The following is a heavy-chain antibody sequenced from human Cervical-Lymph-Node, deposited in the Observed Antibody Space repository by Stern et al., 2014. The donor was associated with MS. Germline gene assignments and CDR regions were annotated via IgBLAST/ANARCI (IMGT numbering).Heavy chain of an antibody. V-gene: IGHV3-74*02. D-gene: IGHD1-7*01. Sequence: EMQLVESGGGLVQPGGSLRLSCAASGFTFSSYWMHWVRQAPGQGLVWVSRINSDGSSTSYADSVKGRFTICRDNAKNTLYLQMNSLRAEDTAVYYCARARGSTGTTFGWFDPWGQGTLVTVSS. CDR1: GFTFSSYW. CDR3: ARARGSTGTTFGWFDP. CDR2: INSDGSST. J-gene: IGHJ5*02.